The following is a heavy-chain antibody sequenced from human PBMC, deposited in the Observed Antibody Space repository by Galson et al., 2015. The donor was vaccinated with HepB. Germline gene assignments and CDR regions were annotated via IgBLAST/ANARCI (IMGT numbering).Heavy chain of an antibody. CDR3: ARGLGELSHYYYYYYMDV. D-gene: IGHD3-16*02. V-gene: IGHV3-11*01. CDR2: ISSSGSTI. J-gene: IGHJ6*03. CDR1: GFTFSDYY. Sequence: SLRLSCAASGFTFSDYYMSWIRQAPGKGLEWVSYISSSGSTIYYADSVKGRFTISRDNAKNSLYLQMNSLRAEDTAVYYCARGLGELSHYYYYYYMDVWGKGTTVTVSS.